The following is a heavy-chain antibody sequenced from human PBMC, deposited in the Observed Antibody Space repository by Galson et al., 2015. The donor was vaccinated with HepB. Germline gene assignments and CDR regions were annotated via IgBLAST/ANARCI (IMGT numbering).Heavy chain of an antibody. J-gene: IGHJ5*02. CDR3: ARSAPGLRKPGRNWFDP. D-gene: IGHD3-10*01. V-gene: IGHV1-46*01. CDR2: INPSGGST. Sequence: SVKVSCKASGYTFTSYYMHWVRQAPGQGLEWMGIINPSGGSTSYAQKFQGRVTMTRDTSTSTVYMELSSLRSEDTAVYYCARSAPGLRKPGRNWFDPWGQGTLVTVSS. CDR1: GYTFTSYY.